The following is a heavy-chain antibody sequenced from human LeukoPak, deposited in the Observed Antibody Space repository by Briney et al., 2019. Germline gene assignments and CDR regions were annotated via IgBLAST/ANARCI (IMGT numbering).Heavy chain of an antibody. D-gene: IGHD6-13*01. J-gene: IGHJ4*02. CDR1: GYTFTSYY. V-gene: IGHV1-46*01. Sequence: ASVKVSCKASGYTFTSYYMHWVRQAPGQGLEWMGIINPSGGSTSYAQKFQGRVTMTRDMSTSTVYMELSSLRSEDTAVYYCAREVQQLGVDYWGQGTLVTVSS. CDR2: INPSGGST. CDR3: AREVQQLGVDY.